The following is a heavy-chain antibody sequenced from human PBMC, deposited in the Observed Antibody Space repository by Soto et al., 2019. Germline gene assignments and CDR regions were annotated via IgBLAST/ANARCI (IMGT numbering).Heavy chain of an antibody. J-gene: IGHJ4*02. CDR2: IYYSGST. V-gene: IGHV4-31*03. CDR3: ARSSTSANYFDY. D-gene: IGHD2-2*01. CDR1: GGSISSGGYY. Sequence: QVQLQESGPGLVKPSQTLSLTCTVSGGSISSGGYYWSWIRQHPGKGLQWIGYIYYSGSTYYNPSLNIRVXXXVXXSKNQFSLKLSSVTAADTAVYYCARSSTSANYFDYWGQGTLVTVSS.